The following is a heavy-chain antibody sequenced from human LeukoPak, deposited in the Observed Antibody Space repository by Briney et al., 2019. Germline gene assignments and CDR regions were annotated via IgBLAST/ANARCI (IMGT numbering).Heavy chain of an antibody. V-gene: IGHV4-34*01. Sequence: SETLSLTCAVYGGSFSGYYWSSIRQPPGKGLEWIGEINHSGSTNYNPSLKSRVTISVDTSKNQFSLKLSSVTAADTAVYYCARFRARCSSTSCYRFYYYYMDVWGKGTTVTVSS. CDR3: ARFRARCSSTSCYRFYYYYMDV. J-gene: IGHJ6*03. CDR1: GGSFSGYY. D-gene: IGHD2-2*01. CDR2: INHSGST.